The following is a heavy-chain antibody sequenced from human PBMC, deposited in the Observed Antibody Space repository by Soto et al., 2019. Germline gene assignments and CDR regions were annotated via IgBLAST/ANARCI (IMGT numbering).Heavy chain of an antibody. J-gene: IGHJ5*02. CDR1: GGSINSYY. Sequence: SETLSLTCTVPGGSINSYYWSWIRQPPGKGLEWIGYSGSTNYNPSLKSRLTISVDASKNQFSLKLSSVTAADTAVYYCVRDLRQTSRSGVAYNWFDPWGEGTLVT. CDR3: VRDLRQTSRSGVAYNWFDP. CDR2: SGST. D-gene: IGHD6-25*01. V-gene: IGHV4-59*01.